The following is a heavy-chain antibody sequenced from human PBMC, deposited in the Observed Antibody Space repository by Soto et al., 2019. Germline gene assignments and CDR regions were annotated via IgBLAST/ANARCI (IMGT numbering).Heavy chain of an antibody. CDR3: ARSIYDYVWGTYRRWDYFDY. D-gene: IGHD3-16*02. CDR1: GYTFTGYY. J-gene: IGHJ4*02. V-gene: IGHV1-2*04. CDR2: INPNSGGT. Sequence: ASVKVSCKASGYTFTGYYMHWVRQAPGQGLEWMGWINPNSGGTNYAQKFQGWVTMTRDTSISTAYMELSRLRSDDTAVYYCARSIYDYVWGTYRRWDYFDYWGQGTLVTVSS.